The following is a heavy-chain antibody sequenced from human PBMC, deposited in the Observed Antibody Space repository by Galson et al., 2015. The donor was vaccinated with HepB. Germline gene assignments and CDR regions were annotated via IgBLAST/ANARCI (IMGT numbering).Heavy chain of an antibody. CDR2: ISAYNGNT. J-gene: IGHJ3*02. CDR3: ARTPGLLTYDFWSGYLYDAFDI. V-gene: IGHV1-18*01. Sequence: SVKVSCKASGYTFTSYGISWVRQAPGRGLERMGWISAYNGNTNYAQKLQGRVTMTTDTSTSTAYMELRSLRSDDTAVYYCARTPGLLTYDFWSGYLYDAFDIWGQGTMVTVSS. D-gene: IGHD3-3*01. CDR1: GYTFTSYG.